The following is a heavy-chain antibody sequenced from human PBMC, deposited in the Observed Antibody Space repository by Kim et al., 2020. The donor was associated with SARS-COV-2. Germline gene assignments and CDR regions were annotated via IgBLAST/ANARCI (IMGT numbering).Heavy chain of an antibody. CDR2: ST. D-gene: IGHD5-12*01. V-gene: IGHV4-59*01. J-gene: IGHJ4*02. Sequence: STNYNPSLKSRVTISVDTSKNQFSLKLSSVTAADTAVYYCARDSGYIIDYWGQGTLVTVSS. CDR3: ARDSGYIIDY.